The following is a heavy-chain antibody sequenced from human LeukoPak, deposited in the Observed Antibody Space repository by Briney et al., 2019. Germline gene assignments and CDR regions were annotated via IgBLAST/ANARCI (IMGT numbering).Heavy chain of an antibody. CDR3: IFYGAGSCYKVYFVY. Sequence: GGSLRLSCAASGFTLSSYWMHWVRQAPGKGLVWVSRINSDGGTTSYADSVKGRFTISRDNAKNTRYLQMNSRRAEDTAVYYCIFYGAGSCYKVYFVYWAQRTLDSVSS. J-gene: IGHJ4*02. CDR1: GFTLSSYW. CDR2: INSDGGTT. D-gene: IGHD3-10*01. V-gene: IGHV3-74*01.